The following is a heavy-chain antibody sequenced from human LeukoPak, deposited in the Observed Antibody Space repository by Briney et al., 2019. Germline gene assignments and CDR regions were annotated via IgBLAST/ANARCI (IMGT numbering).Heavy chain of an antibody. CDR3: ARVGAAPGHFDY. CDR2: ISTYSGNT. CDR1: GYSFAGYG. Sequence: ASVKVSCKASGYSFAGYGISWVRPAPGQGLEWIGWISTYSGNTNYAHNLQGRITVATETSTSTAYMELRSLRSDDTAVYYCARVGAAPGHFDYWGQGTQLTVSS. V-gene: IGHV1-18*01. D-gene: IGHD6-13*01. J-gene: IGHJ4*02.